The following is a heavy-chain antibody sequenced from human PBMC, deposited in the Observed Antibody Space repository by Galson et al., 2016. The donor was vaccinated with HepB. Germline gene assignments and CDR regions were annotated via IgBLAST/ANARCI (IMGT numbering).Heavy chain of an antibody. D-gene: IGHD1-26*01. J-gene: IGHJ4*02. CDR3: ARASIVGATTTRLFFYFDY. V-gene: IGHV3-33*03. CDR2: IWYDGGKK. Sequence: SLRLSCAASGFTFSSYGMHWVRQAPGKGLEWVAIIWYDGGKKYYADSVKGRFTIPRDNSKNTLYLQMNSLRAEDTAVYSCARASIVGATTTRLFFYFDYWGQGTLVTVSS. CDR1: GFTFSSYG.